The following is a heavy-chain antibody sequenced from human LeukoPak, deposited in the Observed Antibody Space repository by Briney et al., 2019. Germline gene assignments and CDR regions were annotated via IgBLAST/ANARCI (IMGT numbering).Heavy chain of an antibody. CDR1: GGSISRYY. V-gene: IGHV4-59*08. J-gene: IGHJ4*02. Sequence: PSETLSLTCTVSGGSISRYYWSWIRQPPGKGLEWIGYVYYSGSTNYNASLKSRVTISVDTSKNQFSLKLSGVTATDTAMYYCARHGYYYDNIDYWGQGTLVTVSS. CDR3: ARHGYYYDNIDY. CDR2: VYYSGST. D-gene: IGHD3-22*01.